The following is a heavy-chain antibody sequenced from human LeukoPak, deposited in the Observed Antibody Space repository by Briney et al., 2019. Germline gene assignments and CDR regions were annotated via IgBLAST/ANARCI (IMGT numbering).Heavy chain of an antibody. Sequence: GGSLRLSCAASGFTFSDYAIYWVRQAPGKGLEWVSAISARGTTFYADSVKGRFTISRDNSKNTLYLQMNSLRAEDTAIYYCAKDGLIGTVYHPWSAPGGQEPLVTASS. V-gene: IGHV3-23*01. CDR2: ISARGTT. J-gene: IGHJ5*02. D-gene: IGHD3/OR15-3a*01. CDR1: GFTFSDYA. CDR3: AKDGLIGTVYHPWSAP.